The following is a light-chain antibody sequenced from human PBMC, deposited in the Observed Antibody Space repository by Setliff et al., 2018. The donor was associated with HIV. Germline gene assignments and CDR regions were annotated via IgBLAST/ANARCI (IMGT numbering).Light chain of an antibody. CDR1: SSDVGGYSY. Sequence: QSVLTQPASVSGSPGQSTTISCTGTSSDVGGYSYVSWYQQHPGKAPKLIIYEVRNRPSGVSNRFSGSKSGNTASLTISGLQAEDEADYYCSSYAITNTLPFGTGTRSPS. J-gene: IGLJ1*01. CDR2: EVR. V-gene: IGLV2-14*01. CDR3: SSYAITNTLP.